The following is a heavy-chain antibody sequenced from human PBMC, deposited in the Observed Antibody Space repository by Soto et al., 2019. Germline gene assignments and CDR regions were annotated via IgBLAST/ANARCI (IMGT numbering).Heavy chain of an antibody. J-gene: IGHJ4*02. Sequence: SESLSLTCTVSGGSISGYYWGWIRQPPGKGLEWIGRVNHSGSTNYNPSLESRVTISVDKSKNQFSLKLMSLSAADTAVYYCGRLEGLATISYYFDYWGQGALVTVSS. CDR3: GRLEGLATISYYFDY. D-gene: IGHD3-9*01. CDR2: VNHSGST. CDR1: GGSISGYY. V-gene: IGHV4-34*01.